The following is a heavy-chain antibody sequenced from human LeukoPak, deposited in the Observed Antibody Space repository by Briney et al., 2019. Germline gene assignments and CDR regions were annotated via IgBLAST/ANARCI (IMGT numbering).Heavy chain of an antibody. CDR1: GGTFSSYA. Sequence: GASVKVSCKASGGTFSSYAISWVRQAPGQGLEWMGRIIPILGIANYAQKFQGRVTITADKSTSTAYMELSSLRSEDTAVYYCARDTPSPVIGAEALDYWGQGTLVTVSS. J-gene: IGHJ4*02. CDR2: IIPILGIA. D-gene: IGHD6-13*01. CDR3: ARDTPSPVIGAEALDY. V-gene: IGHV1-69*04.